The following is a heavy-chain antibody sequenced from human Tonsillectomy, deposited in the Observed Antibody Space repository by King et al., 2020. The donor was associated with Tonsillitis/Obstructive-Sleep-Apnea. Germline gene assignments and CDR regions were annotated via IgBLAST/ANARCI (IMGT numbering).Heavy chain of an antibody. CDR3: TRAGTTYYDFWSGFSFDP. CDR1: GFTFGDYA. J-gene: IGHJ5*02. CDR2: IRSKAYGGTT. D-gene: IGHD3-3*01. Sequence: VQLVESGGGLVQPGRSLRLSCTASGFTFGDYAMSWVRQAPGKGLEWVGFIRSKAYGGTTEYAASVKGRFTISRDDSKSIAYLQMNSLKTEDTAVYYCTRAGTTYYDFWSGFSFDPWGQGTLVTVSS. V-gene: IGHV3-49*04.